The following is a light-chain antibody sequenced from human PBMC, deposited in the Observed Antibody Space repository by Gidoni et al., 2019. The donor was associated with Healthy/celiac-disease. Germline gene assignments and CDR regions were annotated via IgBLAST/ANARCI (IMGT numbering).Light chain of an antibody. CDR1: QSVSSSY. J-gene: IGKJ5*01. CDR2: GAS. Sequence: IVLTQSPGTLSLSPGESATLPCRASQSVSSSYLAWYPQQPGPAPRLLIYGASSSAAGLPDRFSGSGSGTDFTLTISRLEPEDFAVYYCQQYGSSPITFGQGTRLEIK. CDR3: QQYGSSPIT. V-gene: IGKV3-20*01.